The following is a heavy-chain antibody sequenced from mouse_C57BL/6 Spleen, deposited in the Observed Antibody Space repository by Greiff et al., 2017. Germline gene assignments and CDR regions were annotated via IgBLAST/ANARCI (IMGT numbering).Heavy chain of an antibody. V-gene: IGHV1-64*01. CDR2: IHPNSGST. J-gene: IGHJ2*01. CDR1: GYTFTSYW. D-gene: IGHD4-1*01. CDR3: ATNWENYFDY. Sequence: VQLQQSGAELVKPGASVKLSCKASGYTFTSYWMHWVKQRPGQGLEWIGMIHPNSGSTNYNEKFKSKATLTVDKSSSTAYMQLSSLTSEDSAVYYCATNWENYFDYWGQGTTLTVSS.